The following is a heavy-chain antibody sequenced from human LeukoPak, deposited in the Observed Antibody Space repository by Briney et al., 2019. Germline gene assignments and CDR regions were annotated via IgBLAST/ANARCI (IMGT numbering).Heavy chain of an antibody. V-gene: IGHV4-34*01. D-gene: IGHD1-26*01. J-gene: IGHJ4*02. CDR2: INHSGST. Sequence: SETLSLTCAVYGGSFSGYYWSWIRQPPGKGLEWIGEINHSGSTNYNPSLKSRVTISVDTSKNQFSLKLSSVTAADTAVYYCARHVISGYSGSYSGPYYFDYWGQGTLVTVSS. CDR3: ARHVISGYSGSYSGPYYFDY. CDR1: GGSFSGYY.